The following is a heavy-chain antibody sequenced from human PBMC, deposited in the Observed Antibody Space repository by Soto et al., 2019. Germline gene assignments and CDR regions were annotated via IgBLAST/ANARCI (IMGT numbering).Heavy chain of an antibody. CDR3: ARDLWFGERNWFDP. V-gene: IGHV1-18*01. CDR2: ISAYNGNT. Sequence: ASVEVSCKASGYTFTSYGISWVRQAPGQGLEWMGWISAYNGNTNYAQKLQGRVTMTTDTSTSTAYMELRSLRSDDTAVYYCARDLWFGERNWFDPWGQGTLVTVSS. CDR1: GYTFTSYG. J-gene: IGHJ5*02. D-gene: IGHD3-10*01.